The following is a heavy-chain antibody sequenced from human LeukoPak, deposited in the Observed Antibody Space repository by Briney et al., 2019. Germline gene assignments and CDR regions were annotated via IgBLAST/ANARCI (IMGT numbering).Heavy chain of an antibody. CDR3: ARVYSGSFSPFDY. J-gene: IGHJ4*02. Sequence: GGSLRLSCAASGFTFDDYAMHWVRQAPGKGLEWVSGISWNSGSIGYADSVKGRFTISRDNGKNSLYLQMNSLRAEDTALYYCARVYSGSFSPFDYWGQGTLVTVSS. CDR2: ISWNSGSI. D-gene: IGHD1-26*01. CDR1: GFTFDDYA. V-gene: IGHV3-9*01.